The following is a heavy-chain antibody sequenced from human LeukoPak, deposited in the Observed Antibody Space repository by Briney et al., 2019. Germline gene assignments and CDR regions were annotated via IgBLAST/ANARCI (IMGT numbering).Heavy chain of an antibody. CDR2: IIPIFGTA. V-gene: IGHV1-69*05. CDR3: ARVANWNELPDS. Sequence: SVKVSCKASGGTFSSYAISWVRQAPGQGLEWMGRIIPIFGTANYAQKFQGRVTITTDGSTSTAYMELSSLRSEDTAVYYCARVANWNELPDSWGQGTLVTVSS. CDR1: GGTFSSYA. J-gene: IGHJ4*02. D-gene: IGHD1-1*01.